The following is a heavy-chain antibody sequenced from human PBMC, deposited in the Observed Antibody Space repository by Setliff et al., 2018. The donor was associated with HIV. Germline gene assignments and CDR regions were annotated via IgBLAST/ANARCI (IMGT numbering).Heavy chain of an antibody. V-gene: IGHV1-18*01. CDR1: GYTFTSYG. D-gene: IGHD1-20*01. CDR3: ARDHINWPEGPDY. Sequence: ASVKVSCKASGYTFTSYGISWVRQAPGQGLEWMGWISGYNGNTNYAQKFQGRVTMTTDTSTTTAYMDLRSLRSDDTAMYFCARDHINWPEGPDYWGQGTLVTVSS. J-gene: IGHJ4*02. CDR2: ISGYNGNT.